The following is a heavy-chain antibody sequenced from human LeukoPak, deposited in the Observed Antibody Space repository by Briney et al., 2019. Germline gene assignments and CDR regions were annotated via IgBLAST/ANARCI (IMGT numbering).Heavy chain of an antibody. V-gene: IGHV3-13*01. CDR2: IGTAGDA. Sequence: PGGSLRLSCAASGFTFSSYWMHWVRQATGKGLEWVSVIGTAGDAYYPGSVKGRFTISRENAKNSLYLQMNSLRAGDTAVYYCARAASSDWSRRLIDYWGQGTLVTVAS. CDR1: GFTFSSYW. D-gene: IGHD6-19*01. CDR3: ARAASSDWSRRLIDY. J-gene: IGHJ4*02.